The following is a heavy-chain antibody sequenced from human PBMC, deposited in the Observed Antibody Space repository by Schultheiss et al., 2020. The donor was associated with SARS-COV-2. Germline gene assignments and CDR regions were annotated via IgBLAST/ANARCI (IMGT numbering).Heavy chain of an antibody. CDR2: ISSSSSYI. CDR3: ASVDTAMVPPWH. CDR1: GFTFSSYA. V-gene: IGHV3-21*01. J-gene: IGHJ4*02. D-gene: IGHD5-18*01. Sequence: GESLNISCAASGFTFSSYAMHWVRQAPGKGLEWVSSISSSSSYIYYADSVKGRFTISRDNSKNTLYLQMNSLRAEDTAVYYCASVDTAMVPPWHWGQGTLVTVSS.